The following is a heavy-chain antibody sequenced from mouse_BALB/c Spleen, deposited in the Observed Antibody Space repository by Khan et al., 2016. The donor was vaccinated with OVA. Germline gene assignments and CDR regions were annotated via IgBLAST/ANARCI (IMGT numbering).Heavy chain of an antibody. CDR3: ARGNYYGNSAYAMDY. V-gene: IGHV1S41*01. CDR2: IAPGSGST. D-gene: IGHD1-1*01. CDR1: GYTFTSYW. J-gene: IGHJ4*01. Sequence: DLVKPGASVKLSCKASGYTFTSYWINWIKQRPGQGLEGIGRIAPGSGSTSYNEMFKDKEKLTVDTSSSTAYIQVSSRSSEDSAVYFCARGNYYGNSAYAMDYWGQGTSLTVSS.